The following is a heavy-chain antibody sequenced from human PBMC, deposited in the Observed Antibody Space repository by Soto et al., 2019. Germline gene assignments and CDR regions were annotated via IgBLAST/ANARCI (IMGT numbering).Heavy chain of an antibody. D-gene: IGHD6-13*01. J-gene: IGHJ6*02. CDR1: GGSFSGYY. Sequence: SETLSLTCAVYGGSFSGYYWSRIRQPPGKGLEWIGEINHSGSTNYNPSLKSRVTISVNTSKNQFSLKLSSVTAADTAVYYCARVVIAAAGIANGMDVWGQGTTVTVSS. CDR2: INHSGST. CDR3: ARVVIAAAGIANGMDV. V-gene: IGHV4-34*01.